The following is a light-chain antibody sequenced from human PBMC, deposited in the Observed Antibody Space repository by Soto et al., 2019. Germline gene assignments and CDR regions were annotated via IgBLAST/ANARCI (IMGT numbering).Light chain of an antibody. CDR3: LQHNSYPWT. J-gene: IGKJ1*01. V-gene: IGKV1-17*01. CDR2: AAS. CDR1: QSISTY. Sequence: DIQITQSPSSLSASVGDRVTITCRASQSISTYLHWYQQKPGKAPKRLIYAASSLQSGVPSRFSGSGSGTEFTLTISSLQPEDFATYYCLQHNSYPWTFGQGTKVDIK.